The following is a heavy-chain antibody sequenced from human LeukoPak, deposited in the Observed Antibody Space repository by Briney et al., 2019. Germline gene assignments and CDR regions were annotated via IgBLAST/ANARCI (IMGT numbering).Heavy chain of an antibody. D-gene: IGHD5-24*01. CDR2: ISGSGGST. CDR3: AKEDGYNFYYFDY. Sequence: GGSLRLSCAASGFTFTTYWMSWVRQAPGKGLEWVSAISGSGGSTYYADSVKGRFTISRDNSKNTLYLQMNSLRAEDTAVYYCAKEDGYNFYYFDYWGQGTLVTVSS. J-gene: IGHJ4*02. V-gene: IGHV3-23*01. CDR1: GFTFTTYW.